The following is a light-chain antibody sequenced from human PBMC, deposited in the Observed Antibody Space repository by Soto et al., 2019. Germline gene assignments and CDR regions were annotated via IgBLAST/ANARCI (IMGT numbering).Light chain of an antibody. Sequence: EIALTQSPGTLSLSPGERATLSCRASQSVSSSYLAWYQQKPGQAPRLLIYGASSRATGIPDRFSGSGSGTDFTLTISRLEPEDFAVYYCQQYGSSPFTFGPGT. CDR3: QQYGSSPFT. J-gene: IGKJ3*01. CDR2: GAS. CDR1: QSVSSSY. V-gene: IGKV3-20*01.